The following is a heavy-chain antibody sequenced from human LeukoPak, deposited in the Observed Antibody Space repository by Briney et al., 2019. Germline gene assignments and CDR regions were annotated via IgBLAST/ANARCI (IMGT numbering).Heavy chain of an antibody. CDR2: ISSSGSTI. CDR3: ARDVGGSSSWYQSAFDI. V-gene: IGHV3-11*04. Sequence: GGSLTLSCAASGFTFSDYYMSWISQAPGKGLEWVSYISSSGSTIYYADSVKGRFTISRDNAKNSLYLQMNSLRAEDTAVYYCARDVGGSSSWYQSAFDIWGQGTMVTVSS. CDR1: GFTFSDYY. D-gene: IGHD6-13*01. J-gene: IGHJ3*02.